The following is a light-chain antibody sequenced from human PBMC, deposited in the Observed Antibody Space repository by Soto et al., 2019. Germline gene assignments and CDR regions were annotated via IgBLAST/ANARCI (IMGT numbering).Light chain of an antibody. CDR3: QQYNSYWT. Sequence: DIQMTQXPSTLSASVGDRVTITCRASQSISSWLAWYQQKPGKAPKLLMYKASSLESGVPSRFSGSGSGTEFTLTISSLQPDDFATYYCQQYNSYWTFGQGTRVEIK. J-gene: IGKJ1*01. CDR1: QSISSW. CDR2: KAS. V-gene: IGKV1-5*03.